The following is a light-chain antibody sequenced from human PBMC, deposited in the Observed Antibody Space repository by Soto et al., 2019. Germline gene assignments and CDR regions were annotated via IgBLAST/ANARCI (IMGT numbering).Light chain of an antibody. CDR3: QQYGSSPFG. J-gene: IGKJ3*01. V-gene: IGKV3-20*01. CDR1: QSVSSIY. Sequence: EIVLTQSPGTLSLSPGERATLSCRASQSVSSIYLAWYQQKPGQAPRLIIYGASSRATGIPDRFSGSGSGTDFTLTISRVEPEDFAVYYCQQYGSSPFGFGPGTKVDIK. CDR2: GAS.